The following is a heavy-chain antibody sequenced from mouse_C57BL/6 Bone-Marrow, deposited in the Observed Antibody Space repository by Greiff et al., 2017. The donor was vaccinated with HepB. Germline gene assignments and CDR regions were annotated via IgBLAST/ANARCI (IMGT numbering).Heavy chain of an antibody. D-gene: IGHD1-1*01. V-gene: IGHV1-77*01. CDR1: GYTFTDYY. J-gene: IGHJ1*03. CDR3: AKGWLYYGSSYGYFDV. Sequence: VQLQQSGAELVKPGASVKISCKASGYTFTDYYINWVKQRPGQGLEWIGKIGPGSGSTYYNEKFKGKATLTADKSSSTAYMQLSSLTSEDSAVYFCAKGWLYYGSSYGYFDVWGTGTTVTVSS. CDR2: IGPGSGST.